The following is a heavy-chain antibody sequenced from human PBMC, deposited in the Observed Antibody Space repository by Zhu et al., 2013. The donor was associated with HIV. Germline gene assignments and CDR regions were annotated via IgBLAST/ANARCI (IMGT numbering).Heavy chain of an antibody. CDR1: GFIFTSVG. V-gene: IGHV1-18*04. J-gene: IGHJ4*02. CDR2: VNPYNGVA. CDR3: TRDQQRLKFDF. Sequence: QLIQSGPGVKKPGDSVQVSCKTSGFIFTSVGYSWVRQARGQGFEWIGWVNPYNGVAVPAQKLGNRLFLAKDASTNTVFMELKDLRPDDTAVYYCTRDQQRLKFDFWGQGTQVTVSS. D-gene: IGHD1-1*01.